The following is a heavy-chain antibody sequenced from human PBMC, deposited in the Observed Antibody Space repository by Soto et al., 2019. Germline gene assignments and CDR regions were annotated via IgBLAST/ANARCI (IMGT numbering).Heavy chain of an antibody. Sequence: GGSLRLSCAASGFTFSSYAMSWVRQAPGKGLEWVSAISGSGGTTYYADSVKGRFTISRDNSKNTLYLQMNSLRAEDTAVYYCAKGGLRHDAFDIWGQGTMVTVSS. V-gene: IGHV3-23*01. CDR1: GFTFSSYA. CDR2: ISGSGGTT. J-gene: IGHJ3*02. CDR3: AKGGLRHDAFDI.